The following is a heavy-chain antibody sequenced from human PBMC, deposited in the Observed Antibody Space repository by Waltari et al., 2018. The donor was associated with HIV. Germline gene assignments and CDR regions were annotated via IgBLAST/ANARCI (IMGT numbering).Heavy chain of an antibody. CDR3: AREAVTTNYYFDN. Sequence: VQLVESGGGVVQPGRCLRLSCTGSGFTFINYILHWVRQAPGKGLEWIALISYDGSDKDYADSLRGRFTISRDNSKNTLFLQMDSLRIEDTALYYCAREAVTTNYYFDNWGQGTLVTVSS. CDR2: ISYDGSDK. V-gene: IGHV3-30*04. J-gene: IGHJ4*02. D-gene: IGHD1-1*01. CDR1: GFTFINYI.